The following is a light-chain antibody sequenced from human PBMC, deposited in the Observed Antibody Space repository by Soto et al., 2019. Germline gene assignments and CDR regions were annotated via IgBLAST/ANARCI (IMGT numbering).Light chain of an antibody. CDR1: QXLXXN. V-gene: IGKV3-15*01. CDR2: GAS. Sequence: EIVXXXSPAXXXXXPGEXXXXXXXXSQXLXXNLAWYQQKPGQAPRLLVSGASTRATGVPATFSGSGSGTEFTLTISSLRSEDFAIYYCQQYNGWPLTFGGGTKVEFK. CDR3: QQYNGWPLT. J-gene: IGKJ4*01.